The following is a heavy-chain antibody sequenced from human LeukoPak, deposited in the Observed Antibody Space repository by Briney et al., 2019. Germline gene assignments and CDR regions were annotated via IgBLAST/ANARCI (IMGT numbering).Heavy chain of an antibody. J-gene: IGHJ5*02. Sequence: SQTLSLTCAISGDSVSSNSAAWNWIGRSPSRGLQWLGRTYYRSKWYNDYAVSVKSRITINPDTSKNQFSLQLNSVTPEDTAVYYCALGYCSSTSCYWFDPWGQGTLVTVSS. CDR2: TYYRSKWYN. CDR1: GDSVSSNSAA. D-gene: IGHD2-2*01. CDR3: ALGYCSSTSCYWFDP. V-gene: IGHV6-1*01.